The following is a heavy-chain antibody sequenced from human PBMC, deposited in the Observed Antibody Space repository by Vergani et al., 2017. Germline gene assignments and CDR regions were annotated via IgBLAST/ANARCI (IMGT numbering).Heavy chain of an antibody. V-gene: IGHV3-74*02. Sequence: EVHLLESGGGLVQSGGSLRLSCEGSGFSFSGYWMHWVRQSPEKGLVWVSRIKSDGSITNYADSVKGRFTISRDNAKNTLYLEMNSLRGDDTAIYYCVRARCSGPCFMSNWFDSWGQGTLVTVSS. CDR1: GFSFSGYW. CDR2: IKSDGSIT. D-gene: IGHD5-12*01. CDR3: VRARCSGPCFMSNWFDS. J-gene: IGHJ5*01.